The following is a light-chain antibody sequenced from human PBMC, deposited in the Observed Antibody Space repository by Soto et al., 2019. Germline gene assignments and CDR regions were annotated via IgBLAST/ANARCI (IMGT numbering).Light chain of an antibody. J-gene: IGLJ3*02. V-gene: IGLV2-14*01. Sequence: QSALTQPASVSGSPGQSITISCTGTSSDVGVYDYVSWYLQHPGKAPKLIISEVTNRPSGVSERFSGSKSGNTASLTISGLQSADEGDYYCSSYTTSTTWVFGGGTKVTVL. CDR3: SSYTTSTTWV. CDR1: SSDVGVYDY. CDR2: EVT.